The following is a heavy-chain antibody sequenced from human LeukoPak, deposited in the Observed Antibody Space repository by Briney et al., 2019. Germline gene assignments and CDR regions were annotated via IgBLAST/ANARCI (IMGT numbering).Heavy chain of an antibody. J-gene: IGHJ4*02. Sequence: RTGGSLRLSCAASGFTFDDYAMHWVRQAPGKGLEWVSGISWNSGSIGYADSVKGRFTISRDNAKNSLYLQMNSLRAEDTALYYCAKAGGSVTTRSHFDYWGQGTLVTVSS. V-gene: IGHV3-9*01. CDR3: AKAGGSVTTRSHFDY. CDR1: GFTFDDYA. CDR2: ISWNSGSI. D-gene: IGHD4-17*01.